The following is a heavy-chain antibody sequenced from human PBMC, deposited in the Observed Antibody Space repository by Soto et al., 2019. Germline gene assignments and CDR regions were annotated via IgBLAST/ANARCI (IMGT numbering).Heavy chain of an antibody. CDR2: IIHIFGTA. Sequence: VQLVQSGAEVKKPGSSVKVSCKASGGTFSSYAISWVRQAPGQGLEWMGGIIHIFGTANYAQKFQGRVTITADKSTSTAYMELSSLRSEDTAVYYCARDYPEHYDSSGYYSGGWFDPWGQGTLVTVSS. CDR3: ARDYPEHYDSSGYYSGGWFDP. J-gene: IGHJ5*02. CDR1: GGTFSSYA. D-gene: IGHD3-22*01. V-gene: IGHV1-69*06.